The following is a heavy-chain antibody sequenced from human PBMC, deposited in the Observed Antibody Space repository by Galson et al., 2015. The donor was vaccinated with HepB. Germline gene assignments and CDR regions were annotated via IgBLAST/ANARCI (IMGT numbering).Heavy chain of an antibody. J-gene: IGHJ4*02. V-gene: IGHV3-23*01. CDR3: VKERELSSGWSFDY. CDR1: GFTFSSKA. CDR2: ISGSGGNT. D-gene: IGHD6-19*01. Sequence: SLRLSCAASGFTFSSKAMSWVRQVPGKGLEWVSAISGSGGNTYYVYSVKGRFTIARDNSKNTLYLQMNSLRDEDTAVYYCVKERELSSGWSFDYWGQGTLVTVSS.